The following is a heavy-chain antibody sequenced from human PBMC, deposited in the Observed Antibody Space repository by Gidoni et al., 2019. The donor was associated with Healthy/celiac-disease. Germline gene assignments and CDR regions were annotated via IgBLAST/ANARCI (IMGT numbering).Heavy chain of an antibody. D-gene: IGHD3-22*01. V-gene: IGHV3-7*03. J-gene: IGHJ4*02. Sequence: EVQLVESGGGLVQPGGSLRLYCAASGFTFSSYWMGWVRQAPGKGREWVANIKQDGSEKYYVDSVKGRFTISRDNAKNSLYLQMNSLRAEDTAVYYCARESLYYYDSSGYPPFRYWGQGTLVTVSS. CDR1: GFTFSSYW. CDR2: IKQDGSEK. CDR3: ARESLYYYDSSGYPPFRY.